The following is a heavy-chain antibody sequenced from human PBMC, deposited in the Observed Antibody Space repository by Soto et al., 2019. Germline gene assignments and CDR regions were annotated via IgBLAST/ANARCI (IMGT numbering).Heavy chain of an antibody. J-gene: IGHJ6*02. CDR2: IYYSGST. CDR1: GGSVSSGSYY. D-gene: IGHD6-13*01. CDR3: ARDPGDTSPSSSWRYYYYGMDV. V-gene: IGHV4-61*01. Sequence: TSETLSLTCTVSGGSVSSGSYYWSWIRQPPGKGLEWIGYIYYSGSTNYNPSLKSRVTISVDTSKNQFSLKLSSVTAADTAVYYCARDPGDTSPSSSWRYYYYGMDVWGQGTTVTVSS.